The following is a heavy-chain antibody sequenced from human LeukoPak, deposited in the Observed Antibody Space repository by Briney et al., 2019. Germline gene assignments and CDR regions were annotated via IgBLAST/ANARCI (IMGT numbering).Heavy chain of an antibody. D-gene: IGHD6-19*01. V-gene: IGHV3-30*01. Sequence: GRSLRLSCAASGFTFSSYAMHCVRPAPGKGLEWVAVISYDGSNKYYADSVKGRFTISRDNSKNTLYLQMNSLRAEDTAVYYCARDRGQWLVQGIDYWGQGTLVTVSS. CDR3: ARDRGQWLVQGIDY. CDR1: GFTFSSYA. J-gene: IGHJ4*02. CDR2: ISYDGSNK.